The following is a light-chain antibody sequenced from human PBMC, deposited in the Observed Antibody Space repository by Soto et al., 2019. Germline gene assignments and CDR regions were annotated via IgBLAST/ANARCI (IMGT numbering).Light chain of an antibody. Sequence: DIQMTQSPSSLSAAVGDRVTITCRASQRISNYLNWYQQKPGKAPKLLIYAASSLQSGVPSRFSGSGSGTDFTLTISSLQPEDFATYYCQQYNNYPRTFGQGTKVEVK. V-gene: IGKV1-39*01. J-gene: IGKJ1*01. CDR3: QQYNNYPRT. CDR2: AAS. CDR1: QRISNY.